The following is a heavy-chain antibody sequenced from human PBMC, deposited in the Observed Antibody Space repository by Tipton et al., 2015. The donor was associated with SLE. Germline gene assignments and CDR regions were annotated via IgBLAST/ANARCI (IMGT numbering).Heavy chain of an antibody. CDR1: GFTFSSYA. J-gene: IGHJ4*02. D-gene: IGHD3-10*01. CDR2: ISGSGGST. V-gene: IGHV3-23*01. Sequence: SLRLSCAASGFTFSSYAMSWVRQAPGKGLEWVSGISGSGGSTYYADSVKGRFTISRDNSKNTLYLQMNSLRAEDTAVYYCAKDSQVYGSGSPQGYWGQGTLVTVSS. CDR3: AKDSQVYGSGSPQGY.